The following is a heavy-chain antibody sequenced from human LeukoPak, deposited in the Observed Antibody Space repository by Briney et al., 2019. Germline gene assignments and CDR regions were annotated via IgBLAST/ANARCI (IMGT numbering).Heavy chain of an antibody. CDR2: INTNTGNP. CDR3: ARESYSGGWSKNFDY. J-gene: IGHJ4*02. Sequence: ASVKVSCKASGYTFTSYAMNWVRQAPGQGLEWMGWINTNTGNPTYAQGFTGRFVFSLDTSVSTTYLQISSLKAEDTAVYYCARESYSGGWSKNFDYWGQGTLVTVSS. V-gene: IGHV7-4-1*02. CDR1: GYTFTSYA. D-gene: IGHD6-19*01.